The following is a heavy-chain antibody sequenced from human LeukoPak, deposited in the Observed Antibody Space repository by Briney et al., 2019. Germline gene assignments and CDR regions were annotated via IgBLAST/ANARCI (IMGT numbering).Heavy chain of an antibody. V-gene: IGHV4-59*01. CDR2: IYYSGGT. J-gene: IGHJ5*02. D-gene: IGHD5-24*01. Sequence: KPSETLSLTCAVSGGSISRYYWNWIRQPPGKGLEWIRYIYYSGGTNYNPSLKSRVTISVDTSKNQFSLKLSSVTAADTAVYYCARESMAYNWFDPWGQGTLVTVSS. CDR3: ARESMAYNWFDP. CDR1: GGSISRYY.